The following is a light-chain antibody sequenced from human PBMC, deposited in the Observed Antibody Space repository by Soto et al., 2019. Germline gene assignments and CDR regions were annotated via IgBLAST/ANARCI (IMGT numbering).Light chain of an antibody. Sequence: HSALTQPASVSGSPGQSITISCTGTNSDVVSSNLVSWYRQHPGKAPKLMIYEATKRPSGVSNRFSGSKSGNTASLTISGLQAEDEADYYCCSYAGSSDVVFGGGTKLTVL. J-gene: IGLJ2*01. V-gene: IGLV2-23*01. CDR2: EAT. CDR1: NSDVVSSNL. CDR3: CSYAGSSDVV.